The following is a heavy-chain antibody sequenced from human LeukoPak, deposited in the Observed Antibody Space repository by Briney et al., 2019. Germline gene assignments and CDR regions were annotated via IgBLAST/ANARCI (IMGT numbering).Heavy chain of an antibody. Sequence: GGSLRLSCKGSGYSFTSYWIGWVRQMPGKGLEWMGIIYPGDSDTSYSPSFQGQVTISADKSISTAYLQWSSLKASDTAMYYCARSPNVVVTATLLDYWGQGTLVTVSS. V-gene: IGHV5-51*01. CDR1: GYSFTSYW. CDR2: IYPGDSDT. D-gene: IGHD2-21*02. CDR3: ARSPNVVVTATLLDY. J-gene: IGHJ4*02.